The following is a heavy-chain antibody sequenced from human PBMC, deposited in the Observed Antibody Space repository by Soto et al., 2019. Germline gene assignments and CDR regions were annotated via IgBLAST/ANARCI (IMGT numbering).Heavy chain of an antibody. D-gene: IGHD6-19*01. CDR1: GGTFSSYT. J-gene: IGHJ6*02. CDR2: IIPILGIA. V-gene: IGHV1-69*02. Sequence: SVKVSCKASGGTFSSYTISWVRQAPGQGLEWMGRIIPILGIANYAQKFQGRVTITADKSTSTAYMELSSLRSEDTAVYYCASPIYSSGWSYYYYGMDVWGQGTTVTVSS. CDR3: ASPIYSSGWSYYYYGMDV.